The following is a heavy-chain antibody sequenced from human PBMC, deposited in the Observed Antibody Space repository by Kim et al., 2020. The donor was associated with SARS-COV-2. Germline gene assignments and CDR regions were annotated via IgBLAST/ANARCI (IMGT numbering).Heavy chain of an antibody. V-gene: IGHV4-61*01. Sequence: SETLSLTCTVSGGSVSSGSYYWSWIRQPPGKGLEWIGYIYYSGSTNYNPSHKSRVTISVDTSKNQFSLKLSSVTAADTAVYYCTVGSGYEGGGIDYWGQGTLVTVSS. CDR1: GGSVSSGSYY. J-gene: IGHJ4*02. CDR3: TVGSGYEGGGIDY. D-gene: IGHD5-12*01. CDR2: IYYSGST.